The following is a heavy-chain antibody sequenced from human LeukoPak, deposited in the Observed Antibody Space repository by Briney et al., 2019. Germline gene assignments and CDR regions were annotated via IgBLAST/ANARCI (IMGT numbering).Heavy chain of an antibody. CDR2: INPNRGGT. Sequence: ASVKASCKAPGNTLTGNYMHWVRPAPGQGLERMGWINPNRGGTNNANQSQGWVTMTRDTSISTAYMELSRLRTDDTAVYYCARDGIAAAGLYNWFDPWGQGTLVSVSS. D-gene: IGHD6-13*01. CDR3: ARDGIAAAGLYNWFDP. CDR1: GNTLTGNY. V-gene: IGHV1-2*04. J-gene: IGHJ5*02.